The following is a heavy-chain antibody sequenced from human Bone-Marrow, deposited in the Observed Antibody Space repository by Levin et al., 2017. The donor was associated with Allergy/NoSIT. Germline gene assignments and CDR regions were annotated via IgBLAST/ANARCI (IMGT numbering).Heavy chain of an antibody. D-gene: IGHD6-13*01. CDR3: ARGGSSSPYGMDV. Sequence: ASVKVSCKASGFTFTSYGFSWVRQAPGQGLEWMGWISGYNGNTNYAQKLQGRVTMTTDTSTSTAYMELRSLRSDDAALYYCARGGSSSPYGMDVWGQGTTVTVSS. CDR1: GFTFTSYG. V-gene: IGHV1-18*01. J-gene: IGHJ6*02. CDR2: ISGYNGNT.